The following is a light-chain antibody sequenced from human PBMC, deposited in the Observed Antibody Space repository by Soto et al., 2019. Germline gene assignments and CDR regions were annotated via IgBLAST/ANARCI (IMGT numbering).Light chain of an antibody. Sequence: DLQMTXSPSSXSASVGDRVTITCQASXXXXXYLNWYQQKAHKVPKLLIHDASTLATGVPSRFTGSGSGTDFTLTXNXLXPXDXXXXXXXXXDDLPLTFGGGTKVDI. CDR1: XXXXXY. J-gene: IGKJ4*01. V-gene: IGKV1-33*01. CDR3: XXXDDLPLT. CDR2: DAS.